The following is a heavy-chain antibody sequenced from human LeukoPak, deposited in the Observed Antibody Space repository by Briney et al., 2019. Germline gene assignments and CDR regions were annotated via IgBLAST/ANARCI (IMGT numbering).Heavy chain of an antibody. CDR1: GYTFTGYY. CDR2: INPNSGGT. D-gene: IGHD3-9*01. CDR3: SRGSSLTGNRVPSDY. J-gene: IGHJ4*02. Sequence: ASVKVSCKASGYTFTGYYMHWVRQAPGQGLEWMGWINPNSGGTNYAQKFRGRVTMTRDTSITTAYMEMSTLRSDDTAMYYCSRGSSLTGNRVPSDYWGQGTLVTVSS. V-gene: IGHV1-2*02.